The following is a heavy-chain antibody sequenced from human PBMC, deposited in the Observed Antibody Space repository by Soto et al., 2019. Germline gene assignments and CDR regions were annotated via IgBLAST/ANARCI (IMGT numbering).Heavy chain of an antibody. CDR1: GFTFSTYA. Sequence: QVPLVESGGGVVQPGRSLRLSCAASGFTFSTYAMHWVRQAPGKGLEWVAVVSNDGSNKYYADSVRGRFTISRDNSKNTMYLQMNSLRPEDTAVYYCAELNSGYDWGQGTLVTVSS. CDR2: VSNDGSNK. V-gene: IGHV3-30-3*01. J-gene: IGHJ4*02. D-gene: IGHD5-12*01. CDR3: AELNSGYD.